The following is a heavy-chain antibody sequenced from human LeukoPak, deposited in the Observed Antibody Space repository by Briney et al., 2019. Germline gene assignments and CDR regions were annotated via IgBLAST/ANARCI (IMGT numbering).Heavy chain of an antibody. Sequence: GGSLRLSCAASGFTFSDRAMSWVRQAPGKGLEWLSTIDKTGMTTFYADSVKGRFTVSRDNSKNTVSLQMNSLRAEDTAIYYCAKDFWASARPPTLDWGQGTLVIVSS. CDR1: GFTFSDRA. V-gene: IGHV3-23*05. CDR3: AKDFWASARPPTLD. CDR2: IDKTGMTT. D-gene: IGHD3-3*01. J-gene: IGHJ4*02.